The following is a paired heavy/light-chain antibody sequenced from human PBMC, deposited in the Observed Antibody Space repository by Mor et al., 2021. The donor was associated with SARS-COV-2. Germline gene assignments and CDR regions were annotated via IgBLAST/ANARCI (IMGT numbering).Light chain of an antibody. CDR3: MQGTHWPPLT. J-gene: IGKJ4*01. Sequence: DVVMTQSPLSLPVTLGQPASISCRSSQSLVHSDGNTYLNWFQQRPGQSPRRLIYKVSNRDSGVPDRFSGSGSGTDFTLKISRVEAEDVGVYYCMQGTHWPPLTFGGGTKVEIK. CDR1: QSLVHSDGNTY. CDR2: KVS. V-gene: IGKV2-30*02.
Heavy chain of an antibody. D-gene: IGHD4-17*01. V-gene: IGHV1-18*01. J-gene: IGHJ4*02. Sequence: QVQVVQSGAEVKRPGASVKVSCKASGYTFINSEFTWVRQAPGQGLEWMGWISAKSRNTHYAQNLQGRVAMTTDTSTSTAYMELRSLRSDDTAVYYCVTGDYEAYWGQGTLVTVSS. CDR1: GYTFINSE. CDR2: ISAKSRNT. CDR3: VTGDYEAY.